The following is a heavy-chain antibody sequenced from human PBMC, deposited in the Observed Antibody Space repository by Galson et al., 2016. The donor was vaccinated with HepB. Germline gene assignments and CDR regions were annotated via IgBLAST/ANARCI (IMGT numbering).Heavy chain of an antibody. CDR3: ARGPRHITIFGVVISYFGMDV. J-gene: IGHJ6*02. Sequence: SVKVSCRASGYSFASYDINWVRQATGQGLEWMGRMNPNSANTDYAQKFQGRVTMTRNISISTAYMELSSLRSEDTAVYYCARGPRHITIFGVVISYFGMDVWGQGTTVTVSS. V-gene: IGHV1-8*01. CDR1: GYSFASYD. CDR2: MNPNSANT. D-gene: IGHD3-3*01.